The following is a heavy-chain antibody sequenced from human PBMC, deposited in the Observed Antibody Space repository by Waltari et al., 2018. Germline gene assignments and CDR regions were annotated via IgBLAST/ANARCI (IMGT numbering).Heavy chain of an antibody. CDR3: ARVERWGAATGSPGEDY. CDR2: MNPNGGNP. CDR1: GYTFTSYD. D-gene: IGHD1-26*01. J-gene: IGHJ4*02. Sequence: QVQLVQSGAEVKKPGASVKVSCKASGYTFTSYDINWVRQATGQGLEWMGWMNPNGGNPGYAQKFQGRVTITRNTSISTAYIELSSLSSEDTAVYYCARVERWGAATGSPGEDYWGQGTLVTVSS. V-gene: IGHV1-8*03.